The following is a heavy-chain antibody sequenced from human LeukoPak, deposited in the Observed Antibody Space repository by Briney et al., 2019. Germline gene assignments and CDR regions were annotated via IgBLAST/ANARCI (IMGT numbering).Heavy chain of an antibody. CDR3: ARDLNPQVRADAFDI. Sequence: GGSLRLSCAASGFRFSNYEFNWVRQAPGKGPEWVSYITCTGNMIHYADSVKGRFTISRDNAKNSLYLQMNNLRAEDTAIYYCARDLNPQVRADAFDIWGQGTMVTVSS. D-gene: IGHD3-10*01. CDR1: GFRFSNYE. CDR2: ITCTGNMI. J-gene: IGHJ3*02. V-gene: IGHV3-48*03.